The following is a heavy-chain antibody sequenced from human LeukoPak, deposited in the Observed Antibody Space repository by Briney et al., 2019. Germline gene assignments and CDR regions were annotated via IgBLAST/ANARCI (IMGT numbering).Heavy chain of an antibody. V-gene: IGHV5-51*01. Sequence: GESLKISCKGSGYSFTSYWIGWVRQMPGKGLEWMGIIYPGDSDTRYSPSFQGQVTFSADESISTAYLQWSSLKASDTAMYYCARSGIVVVPAASSGDDAFDIWGQGTMVTVSS. CDR2: IYPGDSDT. J-gene: IGHJ3*02. CDR3: ARSGIVVVPAASSGDDAFDI. CDR1: GYSFTSYW. D-gene: IGHD2-2*01.